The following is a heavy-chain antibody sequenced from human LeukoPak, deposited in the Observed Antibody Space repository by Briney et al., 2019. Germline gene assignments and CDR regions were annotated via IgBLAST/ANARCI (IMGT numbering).Heavy chain of an antibody. D-gene: IGHD3-10*01. CDR3: AREWATMVRGAWDWFDP. Sequence: GRALRLPCAGSGCTFSSYAMHWVRQAPGRGREGVAVISYDGSNKYYADSVKGRFTISSANSKNTPYLTMNRLRAEDTAVYYCAREWATMVRGAWDWFDPWGQGTLVTVSS. V-gene: IGHV3-30-3*01. CDR2: ISYDGSNK. J-gene: IGHJ5*02. CDR1: GCTFSSYA.